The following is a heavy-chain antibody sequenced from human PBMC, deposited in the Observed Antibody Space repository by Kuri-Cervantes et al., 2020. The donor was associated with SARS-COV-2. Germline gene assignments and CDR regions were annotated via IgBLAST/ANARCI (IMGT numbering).Heavy chain of an antibody. CDR3: AAGPDYYGDPHRGDY. CDR2: IIPSGGST. Sequence: ASVKVSCKASGYTFTSYYMHWVRQAPGQGLEWMGIIIPSGGSTSYAQKFQGRVTMTRGTSTSTVYMELSSLRSEDTAVYYCAAGPDYYGDPHRGDYWGQGTLVTVSS. V-gene: IGHV1-46*01. D-gene: IGHD4-17*01. CDR1: GYTFTSYY. J-gene: IGHJ4*02.